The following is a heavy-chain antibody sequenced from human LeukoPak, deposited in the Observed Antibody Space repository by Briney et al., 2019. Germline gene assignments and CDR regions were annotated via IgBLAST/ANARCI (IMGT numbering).Heavy chain of an antibody. CDR2: IYTSGST. CDR3: ARDLDYYDSSGYYRRRAFDI. V-gene: IGHV4-4*07. CDR1: GGSISSYY. Sequence: SETLSLTCTVSGGSISSYYWSWIRQPAGKGLEWIGRIYTSGSTNYNPPLKSRVTMSVDTSKNQFSLKLSSVTAADTAVYYCARDLDYYDSSGYYRRRAFDIWGQGTMVTVSS. J-gene: IGHJ3*02. D-gene: IGHD3-22*01.